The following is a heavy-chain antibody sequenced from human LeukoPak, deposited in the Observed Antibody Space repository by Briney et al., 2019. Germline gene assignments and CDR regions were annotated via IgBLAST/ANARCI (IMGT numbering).Heavy chain of an antibody. Sequence: SGGSLRLSCAASGFTFSSYWMHWVRQAPGKGLEWVSAISGSGGSTYYADSVKGRFTISRDNSKNTLYLQMNSLRAEDTAVYYCAKSPSYTDYFDYWGQGTLVTVSS. D-gene: IGHD3-16*02. CDR1: GFTFSSYW. J-gene: IGHJ4*02. CDR3: AKSPSYTDYFDY. CDR2: ISGSGGST. V-gene: IGHV3-23*01.